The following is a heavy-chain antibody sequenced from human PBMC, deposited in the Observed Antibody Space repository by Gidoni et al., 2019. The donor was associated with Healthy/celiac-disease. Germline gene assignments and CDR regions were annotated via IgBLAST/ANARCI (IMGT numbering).Heavy chain of an antibody. J-gene: IGHJ5*02. CDR3: ANELAGSYRGWFDP. CDR2: ISGSGGST. D-gene: IGHD1-26*01. CDR1: GFTLSSYA. V-gene: IGHV3-23*01. Sequence: EVQLLESGGGLVQPGGSLRLSLAASGFTLSSYAMSWVRQAPGKGLEWVSAISGSGGSTYYADSVKGRSTISRDNSKNTLYLQMHSLRAEDTAVYYCANELAGSYRGWFDPWGQGTLVTVSS.